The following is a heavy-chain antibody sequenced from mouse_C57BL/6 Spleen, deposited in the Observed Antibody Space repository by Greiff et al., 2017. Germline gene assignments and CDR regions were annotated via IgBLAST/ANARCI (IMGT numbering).Heavy chain of an antibody. CDR3: ARCGSFYAMDY. CDR2: IQPNSGST. D-gene: IGHD4-1*01. V-gene: IGHV1-64*01. CDR1: GYTFTSYW. J-gene: IGHJ4*01. Sequence: QVQLQQPGAELVKPGASVKLSCKASGYTFTSYWMHWVKQRPGQGLEWIGMIQPNSGSTNYNEKFKSKATLTVDKSSSTAYMQLSSLTSEDSAVYYCARCGSFYAMDYCGQGTSVTVSS.